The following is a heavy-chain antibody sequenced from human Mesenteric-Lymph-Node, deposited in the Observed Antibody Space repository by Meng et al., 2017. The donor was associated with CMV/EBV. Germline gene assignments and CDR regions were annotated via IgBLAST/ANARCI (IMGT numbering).Heavy chain of an antibody. Sequence: GESLKISCAASGFTFSSYGMHWVRQAPGKGLEWVAFIRYVGSNKYYADSVKGRFTISRDNAKNSLYLQMNSLRAEDTAVYYCSRDPLGEMATIGIDYWGQGTLVTVSS. V-gene: IGHV3-30*02. CDR1: GFTFSSYG. J-gene: IGHJ4*02. D-gene: IGHD5-24*01. CDR2: IRYVGSNK. CDR3: SRDPLGEMATIGIDY.